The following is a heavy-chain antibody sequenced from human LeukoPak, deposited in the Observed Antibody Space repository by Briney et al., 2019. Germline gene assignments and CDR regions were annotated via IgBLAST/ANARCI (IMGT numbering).Heavy chain of an antibody. CDR3: ARVGSTYSSGLPDP. D-gene: IGHD6-19*01. V-gene: IGHV1-2*02. Sequence: ASVKVSCKASGYTFTGYYMHWVRQAPGQGLEWMGWINPNSGGTNYAQKFQGRVTMTRDTSISTAYMELSRLRSDDTAVYYCARVGSTYSSGLPDPWGQGTLVTVSS. J-gene: IGHJ5*02. CDR2: INPNSGGT. CDR1: GYTFTGYY.